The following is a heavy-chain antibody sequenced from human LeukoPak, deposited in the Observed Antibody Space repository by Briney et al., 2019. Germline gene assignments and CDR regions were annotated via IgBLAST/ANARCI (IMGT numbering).Heavy chain of an antibody. V-gene: IGHV3-21*04. CDR1: GFSFSTYS. CDR2: ISSSSGDI. D-gene: IGHD5-12*01. CDR3: ARDRGYSGSLLYFDY. Sequence: GGSLRLSCAASGFSFSTYSMNWVRQTPGKGPEWVSSISSSSGDIYYGDSVKGRFTISRDNAANSLYLQINSLRAEDTAVYYCARDRGYSGSLLYFDYWGQGTLVTVSS. J-gene: IGHJ4*02.